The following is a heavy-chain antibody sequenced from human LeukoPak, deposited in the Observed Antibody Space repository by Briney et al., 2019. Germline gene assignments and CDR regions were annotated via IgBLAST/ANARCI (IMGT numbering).Heavy chain of an antibody. V-gene: IGHV3-7*05. CDR2: INEGGSEI. CDR1: GFILSKYW. D-gene: IGHD5-12*01. J-gene: IGHJ4*02. CDR3: ARGGLGYSGYEEGLDY. Sequence: PGGALRLSCAASGFILSKYWMSWVRQAPGKGLEWVASINEGGSEIYYVDSVKVRFTISRDSANNSLYLQINSLRAEDTAVYYCARGGLGYSGYEEGLDYWGQGTLVTVSS.